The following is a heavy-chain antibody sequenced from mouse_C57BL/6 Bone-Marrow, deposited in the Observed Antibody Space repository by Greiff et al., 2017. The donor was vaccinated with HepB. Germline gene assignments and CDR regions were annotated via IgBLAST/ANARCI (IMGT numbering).Heavy chain of an antibody. J-gene: IGHJ4*01. CDR1: GFSLTSYG. CDR3: ARIYYEGYYAMDY. CDR2: IWSGGST. D-gene: IGHD2-4*01. Sequence: VKLMESGPGLVQPSQSLSITCTVSGFSLTSYGVHWVRQSPGKGLEWLGVIWSGGSTDYNAAFISRLSISKDNSKSQVFFKMNSLQADDTAIYYCARIYYEGYYAMDYWGQGTSVTVSS. V-gene: IGHV2-2*01.